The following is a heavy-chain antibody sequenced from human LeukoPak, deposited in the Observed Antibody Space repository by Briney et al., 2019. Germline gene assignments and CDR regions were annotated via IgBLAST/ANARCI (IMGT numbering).Heavy chain of an antibody. V-gene: IGHV3-43D*03. J-gene: IGHJ4*02. CDR2: ISGDGDST. D-gene: IGHD3-22*01. Sequence: GGSLRLSCAASGFIFDDYAMHWVRQAPGKGLEWVSLISGDGDSTYYADSVKDRFTISRDNSKNSLYLQMHSLRAEDTAFYYCAKDVCITMTCYTDFWGQGTLVTVSS. CDR1: GFIFDDYA. CDR3: AKDVCITMTCYTDF.